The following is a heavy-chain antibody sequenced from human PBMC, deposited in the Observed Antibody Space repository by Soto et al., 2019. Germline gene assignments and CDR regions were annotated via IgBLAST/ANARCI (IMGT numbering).Heavy chain of an antibody. Sequence: GASVKVPCKASGFACTSCAFQWVLQARGQRLVRIGWIAVGSGYTNYAQRFQDRVTLTRDMSTATTYLELSRLTYEETAIYECEADATAWQQMVPSDYWGQGTLVTVSS. CDR1: GFACTSCA. CDR3: EADATAWQQMVPSDY. CDR2: IAVGSGYT. J-gene: IGHJ4*02. V-gene: IGHV1-58*01. D-gene: IGHD2-8*01.